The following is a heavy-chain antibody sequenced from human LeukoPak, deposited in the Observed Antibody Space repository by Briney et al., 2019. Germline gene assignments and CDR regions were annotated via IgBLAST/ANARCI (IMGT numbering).Heavy chain of an antibody. V-gene: IGHV4-4*02. CDR2: VHLDGRT. CDR1: GGSVISTNW. CDR3: AREGGLYRPLDY. Sequence: SGTLSLTCGVSGGSVISTNWWTWVRQPPGKGLEWIGEVHLDGRTNYNPSLGSRLTMSVDLSENQVSLKLTSVTAADTAVYYCAREGGLYRPLDYSGQGTLVTVSS. J-gene: IGHJ4*02.